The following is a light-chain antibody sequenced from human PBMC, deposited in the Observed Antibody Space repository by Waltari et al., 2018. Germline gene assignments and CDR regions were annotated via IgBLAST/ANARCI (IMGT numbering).Light chain of an antibody. V-gene: IGKV4-1*01. Sequence: DIVMTQSPDSLAVSLGERATINCKSSQRVLYSSNNKKYLAWYQQKPGQPPKLLIYWASTRESGVPDRFSGSGSGTDFTLTISSLQAEDVAVYYCQQYYSTLWTFGQGTKVEIK. CDR3: QQYYSTLWT. J-gene: IGKJ1*01. CDR1: QRVLYSSNNKKY. CDR2: WAS.